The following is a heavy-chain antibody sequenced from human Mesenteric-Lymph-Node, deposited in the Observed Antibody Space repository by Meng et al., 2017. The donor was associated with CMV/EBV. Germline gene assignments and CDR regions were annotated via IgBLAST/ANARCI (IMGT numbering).Heavy chain of an antibody. J-gene: IGHJ4*02. Sequence: GGTFSSYAISWVRQAPGQGLEWMGGIIPIFGTANYAQKFQDRVTITADKSTSTAYMELSSLRSEDTAVYYCARGNYYGSGSYHPFDYWGQGTLVTVS. D-gene: IGHD3-10*01. CDR3: ARGNYYGSGSYHPFDY. CDR1: GGTFSSYA. CDR2: IIPIFGTA. V-gene: IGHV1-69*06.